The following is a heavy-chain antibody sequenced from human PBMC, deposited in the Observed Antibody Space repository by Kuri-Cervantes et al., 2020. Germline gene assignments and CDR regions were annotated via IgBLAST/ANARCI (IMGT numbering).Heavy chain of an antibody. J-gene: IGHJ6*03. V-gene: IGHV4-34*01. CDR1: GGSLSGFY. CDR2: INHSGST. D-gene: IGHD7-27*01. CDR3: ARAPRVWGSYYYMGV. Sequence: SQTLSLTCAVYGGSLSGFYWSWIRPPPGKGLEWIVEINHSGSTNYNPSLKSRVTISVDTSKNQFSLKLSSVTAADTAVYYCARAPRVWGSYYYMGVWGKGTTVTVSS.